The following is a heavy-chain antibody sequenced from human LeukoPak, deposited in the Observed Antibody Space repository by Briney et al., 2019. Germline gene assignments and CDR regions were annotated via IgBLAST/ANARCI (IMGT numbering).Heavy chain of an antibody. Sequence: PGRSLRLFCAASGFTFSSYGMHWVRQAPGKGLEWLAFIWYDGSNKYYADSVKGRFIISRDNSKNTLYLQMNSLRAEDGAVYYCARGFTSYYYYGMDVGGQGTTVTVS. V-gene: IGHV3-33*01. J-gene: IGHJ6*02. CDR3: ARGFTSYYYYGMDV. CDR1: GFTFSSYG. CDR2: IWYDGSNK.